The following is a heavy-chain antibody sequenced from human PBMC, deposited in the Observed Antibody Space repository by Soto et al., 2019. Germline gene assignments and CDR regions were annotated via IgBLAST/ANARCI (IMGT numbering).Heavy chain of an antibody. CDR1: EFTFGGYS. J-gene: IGHJ4*02. CDR2: ISNNNNYI. Sequence: GGSLRLCYAASEFTFGGYSMNWVRQAPGKGLEWVSSISNNNNYIYYADSVKGRFTISRDNAKNSLYLQMNSLRAEDTAVYYCARGPPADYWGQGTLVTVSS. V-gene: IGHV3-21*01. D-gene: IGHD2-2*01. CDR3: ARGPPADY.